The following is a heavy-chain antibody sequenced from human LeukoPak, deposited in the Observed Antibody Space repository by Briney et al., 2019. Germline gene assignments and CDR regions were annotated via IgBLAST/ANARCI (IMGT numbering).Heavy chain of an antibody. CDR3: ARSVVVVPAAAIGSMDI. J-gene: IGHJ6*03. V-gene: IGHV1-69*05. CDR1: GGTFSSYA. Sequence: SVKVSCKAPGGTFSSYAISWVRQAPGQGLEWMGGMIPIFGTANYAQKFQGRVTITTDESTSTAYMELSSLRSEDTAVYYCARSVVVVPAAAIGSMDIWGKGTTVTVSS. D-gene: IGHD2-2*01. CDR2: MIPIFGTA.